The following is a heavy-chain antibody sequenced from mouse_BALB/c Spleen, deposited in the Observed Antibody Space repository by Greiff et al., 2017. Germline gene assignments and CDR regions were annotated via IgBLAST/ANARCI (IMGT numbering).Heavy chain of an antibody. Sequence: QVQLQQSGAELVKPGASVKLSCKASGYTFTSYYMYWVKQRPGQGLEWIGEINPSNGGTNFNEKFKSKATLTVDKSSSTAYMQLSRLTSEDSAVYFCARVARGFDYWGQGTTLTVSS. D-gene: IGHD3-1*01. V-gene: IGHV1-53*01. CDR2: INPSNGGT. CDR3: ARVARGFDY. J-gene: IGHJ2*01. CDR1: GYTFTSYY.